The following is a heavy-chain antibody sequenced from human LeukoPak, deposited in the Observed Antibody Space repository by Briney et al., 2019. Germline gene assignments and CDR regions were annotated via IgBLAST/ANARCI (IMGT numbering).Heavy chain of an antibody. CDR3: ARGGSYLSAFDI. CDR2: IYSGGST. V-gene: IGHV3-53*01. Sequence: GGSLRLSCAASGFTLSSNYMSWVRQAQGKGLEWVSIIYSGGSTFYADSVKGRFTISRDNSKNTLYLQMNSLRAEDTAVYYCARGGSYLSAFDIWGQGTMVTVSS. J-gene: IGHJ3*02. CDR1: GFTLSSNY. D-gene: IGHD1-26*01.